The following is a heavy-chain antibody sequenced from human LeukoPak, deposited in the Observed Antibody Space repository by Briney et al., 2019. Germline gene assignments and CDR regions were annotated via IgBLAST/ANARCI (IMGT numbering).Heavy chain of an antibody. Sequence: PSVKVSCKASGYTFTSYGISWARQAPGQGLEWMGWISAYNGNTNYPQKLQGRVTMTTDTSTSTAYMELRSLRSDDTAVYYCARDRYCSDGSCYSNWFDPWGQGTLVTVSS. D-gene: IGHD2-15*01. CDR1: GYTFTSYG. V-gene: IGHV1-18*01. CDR3: ARDRYCSDGSCYSNWFDP. J-gene: IGHJ5*02. CDR2: ISAYNGNT.